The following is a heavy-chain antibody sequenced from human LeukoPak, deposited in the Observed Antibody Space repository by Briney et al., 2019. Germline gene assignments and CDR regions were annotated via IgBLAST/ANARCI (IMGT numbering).Heavy chain of an antibody. J-gene: IGHJ4*02. CDR1: GFTFSSYA. CDR3: ARDGQTVYNWNDLAY. CDR2: ISYDGSNK. D-gene: IGHD1-1*01. V-gene: IGHV3-30-3*01. Sequence: GGSLRLSCAASGFTFSSYATHWVRQAPGKGLEWVAVISYDGSNKYYADSVKGRFTISRDNSKNTLYLQMNSLRAEDTAVYYCARDGQTVYNWNDLAYWGQGTLVTVSS.